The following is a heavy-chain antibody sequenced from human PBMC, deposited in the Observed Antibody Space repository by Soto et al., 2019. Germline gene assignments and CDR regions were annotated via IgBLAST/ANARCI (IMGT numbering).Heavy chain of an antibody. CDR2: INPNSGGT. CDR1: GYTFTGYY. V-gene: IGHV1-2*04. Sequence: GASVKVSCKASGYTFTGYYMHWVRQAPGQGLEWMGWINPNSGGTNYAQKFQGWVTMTRDTSISTAYMELSRLRSDDTAVYYCARDRRYYDILTGYHDHDAFDIWGQGTMVTVSS. D-gene: IGHD3-9*01. J-gene: IGHJ3*02. CDR3: ARDRRYYDILTGYHDHDAFDI.